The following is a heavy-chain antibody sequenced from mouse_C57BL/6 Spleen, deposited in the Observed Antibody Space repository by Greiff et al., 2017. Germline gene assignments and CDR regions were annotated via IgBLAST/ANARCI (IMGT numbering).Heavy chain of an antibody. CDR1: GFTFSDYG. Sequence: EVKLVESGGGLVKPGGSLKLSCAASGFTFSDYGMHWVRQAPEKGLEWVAYISSGSSTIYYADTVKGRFTISRDNAKNTLFLQMTSLRSEDTAMYYCARNSNYEDYYAMDYWGQGTSVTVSS. V-gene: IGHV5-17*01. J-gene: IGHJ4*01. CDR2: ISSGSSTI. CDR3: ARNSNYEDYYAMDY. D-gene: IGHD2-5*01.